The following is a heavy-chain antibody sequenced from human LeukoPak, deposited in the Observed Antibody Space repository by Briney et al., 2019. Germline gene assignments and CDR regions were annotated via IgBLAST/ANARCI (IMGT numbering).Heavy chain of an antibody. CDR2: ISSLSGTI. J-gene: IGHJ6*03. V-gene: IGHV3-48*01. CDR3: AKARERGWYGSGSYQDYYYYYYMDV. Sequence: GGSLRLSCAASGFTFSSYSMNWVRQAPGEGLEWVSYISSLSGTIYYADSVKGRFTISRDNAKNSVYLQMDSLRAEDTAVYYCAKARERGWYGSGSYQDYYYYYYMDVWGKGTTVTISS. D-gene: IGHD3-10*01. CDR1: GFTFSSYS.